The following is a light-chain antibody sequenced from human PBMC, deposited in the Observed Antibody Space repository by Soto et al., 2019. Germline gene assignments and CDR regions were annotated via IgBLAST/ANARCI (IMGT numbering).Light chain of an antibody. V-gene: IGLV2-14*01. CDR1: SSDVGGYNY. J-gene: IGLJ3*02. CDR2: EVS. CDR3: SSYTSSSTRV. Sequence: QSVLTQPASVSGSPGQSITISCTGTSSDVGGYNYVSWYQQHPGKAPKFMIYEVSNRPSGVSNRFSGSKSGNTASLTISGRRGGEGADYYCSSYTSSSTRVFGGGTKVTVL.